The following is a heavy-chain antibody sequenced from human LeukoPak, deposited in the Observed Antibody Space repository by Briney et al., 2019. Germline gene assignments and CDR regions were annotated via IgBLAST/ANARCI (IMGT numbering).Heavy chain of an antibody. CDR2: IKSDGSST. D-gene: IGHD2-15*01. J-gene: IGHJ4*02. Sequence: GGSLRLSCAASGFTFSSYWMHWVRQAPWQALVWVSRIKSDGSSTSYADSVKGRFTSSRDNAKNTLYLQMNSLRAEDTAVYYCARGSSVVGLDWGQGTLVTVSS. V-gene: IGHV3-74*01. CDR3: ARGSSVVGLD. CDR1: GFTFSSYW.